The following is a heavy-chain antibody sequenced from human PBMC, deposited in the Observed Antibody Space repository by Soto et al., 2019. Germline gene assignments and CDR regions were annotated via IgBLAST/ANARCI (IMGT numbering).Heavy chain of an antibody. V-gene: IGHV1-69*02. CDR2: IIPILGIA. J-gene: IGHJ4*02. Sequence: QVQLVQSGAEVRKPGSSGKVSCKASGGTFSSYTISWVRQAPGQGLEWMGRIIPILGIANYAQKFQGRVTTTADKSTSTAYMELSSLRSEDTAVYYCTASGGAYPPIRYWGQGTLVTVSS. CDR1: GGTFSSYT. CDR3: TASGGAYPPIRY. D-gene: IGHD2-21*01.